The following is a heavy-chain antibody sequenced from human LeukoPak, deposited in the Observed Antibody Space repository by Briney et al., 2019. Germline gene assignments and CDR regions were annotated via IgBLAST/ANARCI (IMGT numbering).Heavy chain of an antibody. CDR1: GYSFTSYW. D-gene: IGHD3-22*01. CDR2: IYPGDSDT. V-gene: IGHV5-51*01. Sequence: GESLKISCKGSGYSFTSYWIGWVRQMPGEGLEWMGIIYPGDSDTRYSPSFQGQVTISADKSINTAYLQWSSLKASDTAMYYCARLSYYYESSGYYGDFDYWGQGTLVTVSS. CDR3: ARLSYYYESSGYYGDFDY. J-gene: IGHJ4*02.